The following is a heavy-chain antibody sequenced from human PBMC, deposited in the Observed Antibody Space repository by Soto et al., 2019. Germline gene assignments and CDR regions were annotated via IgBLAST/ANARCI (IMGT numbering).Heavy chain of an antibody. CDR3: ARSKAVRYFDWSTFDY. D-gene: IGHD3-9*01. CDR1: GYTFTGYY. CDR2: INPNSGGT. J-gene: IGHJ4*02. V-gene: IGHV1-2*04. Sequence: GASVKVSCKASGYTFTGYYMHCVRQAPGQGLEWMGWINPNSGGTNYAQKFQGWVTMTRDTSISTAYMELSRLRSDDTAVYYCARSKAVRYFDWSTFDYWGQGTLVTVSS.